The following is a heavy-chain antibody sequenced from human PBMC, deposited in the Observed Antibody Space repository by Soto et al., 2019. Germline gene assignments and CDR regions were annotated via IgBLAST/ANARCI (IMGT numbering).Heavy chain of an antibody. Sequence: SETLSLTCTVSGGSISSGGYYWSWIRQHPGKGLEWIGYIYYSGSTYYNPSLKSRVTISVDTSKNQFSLKLSSVTAADTAVYYCASLAAPPEGHYYYGMDVRGQGTTVTVSS. V-gene: IGHV4-31*03. CDR1: GGSISSGGYY. CDR2: IYYSGST. D-gene: IGHD2-15*01. J-gene: IGHJ6*02. CDR3: ASLAAPPEGHYYYGMDV.